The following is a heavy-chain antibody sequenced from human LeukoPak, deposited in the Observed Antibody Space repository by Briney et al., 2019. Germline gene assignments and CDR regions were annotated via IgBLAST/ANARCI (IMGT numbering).Heavy chain of an antibody. CDR3: ARGGKWLRGTAFDY. J-gene: IGHJ4*02. Sequence: ASVKVPCKASGGTFSSYAISWVRQAPGQGLEWMGWISAYNGNTNYAQKLQGRVTMTTDTSTSTAYMELRSLRSDDTAVYYCARGGKWLRGTAFDYWGQGTLVTVSS. CDR2: ISAYNGNT. CDR1: GGTFSSYA. D-gene: IGHD5-12*01. V-gene: IGHV1-18*01.